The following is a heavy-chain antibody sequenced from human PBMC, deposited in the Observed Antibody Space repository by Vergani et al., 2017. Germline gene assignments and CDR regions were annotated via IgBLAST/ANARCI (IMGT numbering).Heavy chain of an antibody. V-gene: IGHV4-39*01. Sequence: QVQLQESGPGLVKPSQTLSLTCTVSGGSISSGSYYWSWIRQPAGKGLEWIGSIYYSGSTYYNPSLKSRVTISVDTSKNQFSLKLSSVTAADTAVYYCARQLRKWSYRYTGDYWYFDLWGRGTLVTVSS. J-gene: IGHJ2*01. CDR1: GGSISSGSYY. CDR3: ARQLRKWSYRYTGDYWYFDL. D-gene: IGHD3-16*02. CDR2: IYYSGST.